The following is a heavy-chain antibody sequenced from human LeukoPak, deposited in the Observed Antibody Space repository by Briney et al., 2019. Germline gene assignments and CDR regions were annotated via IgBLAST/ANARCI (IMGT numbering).Heavy chain of an antibody. CDR3: AKDRYYYGSGSYLFDY. D-gene: IGHD3-10*01. V-gene: IGHV3-30*02. CDR1: GFTFSSYG. Sequence: GGSLRLSCAASGFTFSSYGMHWVRQAPGKGLEWVAFIRYDGSNKYYADSVKGRFTISRDNSKNTLHLQMNSLRAEDTAVYYCAKDRYYYGSGSYLFDYWGQGTLVTVSS. J-gene: IGHJ4*02. CDR2: IRYDGSNK.